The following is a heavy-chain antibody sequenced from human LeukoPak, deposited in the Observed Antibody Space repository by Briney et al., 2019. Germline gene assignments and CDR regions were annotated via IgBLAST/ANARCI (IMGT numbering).Heavy chain of an antibody. J-gene: IGHJ6*02. V-gene: IGHV4-4*07. CDR2: IYTSGST. CDR1: GGSISSYY. Sequence: SETLSLTCTVSGGSISSYYWSWIWQPAGKGLEWIGRIYTSGSTNYNPSLKSRVTMSVDTSKNQFSLKLSSVTAADTAVYYCARDGGYPYYYYYYGMDVWGQGTTVTVSS. D-gene: IGHD3-22*01. CDR3: ARDGGYPYYYYYYGMDV.